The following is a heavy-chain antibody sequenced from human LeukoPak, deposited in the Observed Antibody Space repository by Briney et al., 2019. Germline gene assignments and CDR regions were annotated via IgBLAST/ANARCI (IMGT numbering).Heavy chain of an antibody. CDR2: INSDGSST. CDR1: GFTFSSYW. V-gene: IGHV3-74*01. J-gene: IGHJ4*02. D-gene: IGHD3-10*01. CDR3: ARVTGQSVNSGSYYY. Sequence: PGGSLRLSCAASGFTFSSYWMHWVRQAPGKGLVWVSRINSDGSSTSYADSVKGRFTISRDNAKNTLYLQMNSLRAEDTAVYYCARVTGQSVNSGSYYYWGQGTLVTVSS.